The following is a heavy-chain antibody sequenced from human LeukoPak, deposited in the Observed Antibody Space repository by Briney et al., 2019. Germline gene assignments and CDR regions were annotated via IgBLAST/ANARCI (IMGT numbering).Heavy chain of an antibody. J-gene: IGHJ5*02. Sequence: ASVKVSCKASGYTFTNYGITWIREAPGQGPEWLGWISGYNANAHYAQDVQGRVTLTTDTSTNTAYMELRGLTSDDTAMYYCARVGRGCSSIRCYWEDWFDPWGQGTLVIVSS. CDR2: ISGYNANA. CDR1: GYTFTNYG. CDR3: ARVGRGCSSIRCYWEDWFDP. D-gene: IGHD2-2*01. V-gene: IGHV1-18*01.